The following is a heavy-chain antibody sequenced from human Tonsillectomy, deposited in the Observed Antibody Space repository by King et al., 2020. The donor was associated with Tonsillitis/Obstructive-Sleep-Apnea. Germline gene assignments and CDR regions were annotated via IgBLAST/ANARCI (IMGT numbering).Heavy chain of an antibody. D-gene: IGHD2-2*01. CDR2: MSGSGGRT. Sequence: VQLVESGGGVVQPGGSLRLSCAASGFTFSSYAMSWVRQAPGKGLEWVSVMSGSGGRTYYSDSVKGRVTISRDNSENTLYLQMNSLRAEDTAVYYCTKVVPATMSFDPWGQGALVTVSS. V-gene: IGHV3-23*04. J-gene: IGHJ5*02. CDR1: GFTFSSYA. CDR3: TKVVPATMSFDP.